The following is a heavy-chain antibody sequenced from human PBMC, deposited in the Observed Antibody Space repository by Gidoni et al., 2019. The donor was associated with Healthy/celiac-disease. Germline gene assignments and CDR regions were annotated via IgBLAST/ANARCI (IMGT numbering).Heavy chain of an antibody. Sequence: QVQLVESGGGVVQPGRSLHLSCAASGLPFSSYGMHWVRQAPGKGLEWVAVIWYDGSNKYYADSVKGRFTISRDNSKNTLYLQMNSLRAEDTAVYYCARDLDDYVWGSRLTPGYWGQGTLVTVSS. D-gene: IGHD3-16*01. CDR2: IWYDGSNK. CDR1: GLPFSSYG. CDR3: ARDLDDYVWGSRLTPGY. J-gene: IGHJ4*02. V-gene: IGHV3-33*01.